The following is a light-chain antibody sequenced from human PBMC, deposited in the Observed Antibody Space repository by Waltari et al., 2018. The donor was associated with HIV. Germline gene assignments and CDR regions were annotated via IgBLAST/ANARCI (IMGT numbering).Light chain of an antibody. CDR2: DAS. CDR3: QQYKNWPPLS. V-gene: IGKV3-15*01. J-gene: IGKJ4*01. Sequence: EIVLTQSPATLAVSPGEGATLACTSNQSISVYLAWYQQKPGQIPRLLIYDASPRAPGIPPRLSGSGSGTDFTLNISSLQSEDFAIYYCQQYKNWPPLSFGGGTKVEIK. CDR1: QSISVY.